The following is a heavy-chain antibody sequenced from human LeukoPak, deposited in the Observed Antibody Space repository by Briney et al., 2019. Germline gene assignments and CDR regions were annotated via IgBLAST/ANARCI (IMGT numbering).Heavy chain of an antibody. D-gene: IGHD3-22*01. V-gene: IGHV3-7*03. Sequence: GGSLRLSCAASGFTFSSYWMSWVRQAPGKGLEWVANIKQDGSEKYYVDSVKGRFTISRDNAKNSLYLQMNSLRAEDTAVYYCAKNPPLASRVVVIFFDYWGQGTLVTVSS. CDR3: AKNPPLASRVVVIFFDY. CDR2: IKQDGSEK. CDR1: GFTFSSYW. J-gene: IGHJ4*02.